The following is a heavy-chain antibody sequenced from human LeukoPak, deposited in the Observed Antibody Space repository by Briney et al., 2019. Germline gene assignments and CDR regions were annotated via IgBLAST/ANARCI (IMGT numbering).Heavy chain of an antibody. D-gene: IGHD2-2*01. J-gene: IGHJ6*03. CDR1: GFTFSSYG. V-gene: IGHV3-30*02. CDR2: IRYDGSNK. Sequence: PGGSLRLSCAASGFTFSSYGMHWVRQAPGKGLEWVAFIRYDGSNKYYADSVKGRFTISRDNSKNTLYLQMNSLRAEDTAVYYCAKVSRDIVVVPAARDYYYYYMDVWGKGTTVTVSS. CDR3: AKVSRDIVVVPAARDYYYYYMDV.